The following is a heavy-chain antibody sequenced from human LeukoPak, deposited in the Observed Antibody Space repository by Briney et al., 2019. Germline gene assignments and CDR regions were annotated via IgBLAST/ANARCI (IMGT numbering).Heavy chain of an antibody. J-gene: IGHJ6*03. CDR2: IFYSGST. V-gene: IGHV4-39*07. D-gene: IGHD4-17*01. Sequence: SETLSLTCTVSSGSISTSNYYWGWVRQPPGKALEWIGNIFYSGSTYYSPSLKSRVTISLDTSKNQFSLKLSSVTAADTAVYYCARGANGDYASYYFYYMDVWGKGTTVTVSS. CDR3: ARGANGDYASYYFYYMDV. CDR1: SGSISTSNYY.